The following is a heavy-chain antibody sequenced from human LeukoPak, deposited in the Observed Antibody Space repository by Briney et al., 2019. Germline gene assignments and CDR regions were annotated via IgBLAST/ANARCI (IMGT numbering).Heavy chain of an antibody. J-gene: IGHJ4*02. CDR2: IKQDGSEK. D-gene: IGHD6-19*01. Sequence: GGSLRLSCAASRFTFSSYWMSWVRQAPGKGLEWVANIKQDGSEKYYVDSVKGRFTISRDNAKNSLYLQMNSLRAEDTAVYYCAKRSAESSGYFDYWGQGTLVTVSS. CDR3: AKRSAESSGYFDY. V-gene: IGHV3-7*03. CDR1: RFTFSSYW.